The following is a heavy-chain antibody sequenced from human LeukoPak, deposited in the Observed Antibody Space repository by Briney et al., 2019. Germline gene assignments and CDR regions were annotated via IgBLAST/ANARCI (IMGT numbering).Heavy chain of an antibody. CDR3: AGEDSRGYDY. CDR1: GYTFTGYY. J-gene: IGHJ4*02. V-gene: IGHV1-2*02. D-gene: IGHD3-22*01. Sequence: ASVKVSCKASGYTFTGYYMHWVRQAPGQGLEWMGWINPHSGGTNYAQNFQGRVTMTRNTSISTAYMEVSRLRSDDTAVYCCAGEDSRGYDYWGQGTLVTVSA. CDR2: INPHSGGT.